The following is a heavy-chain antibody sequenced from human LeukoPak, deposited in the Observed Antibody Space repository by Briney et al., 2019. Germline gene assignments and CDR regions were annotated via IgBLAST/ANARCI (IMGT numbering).Heavy chain of an antibody. Sequence: EASVKVSCKASGYTFTSYGISWVRQAPGQGLEWMGWISAYNGNTNYAQKLQGRVTMTTDTSTSTAYMELRSLRSDDTAVYYCARAPIAAAGNKEQWLVGLGDYWGQGTLVTVSS. CDR2: ISAYNGNT. V-gene: IGHV1-18*01. CDR3: ARAPIAAAGNKEQWLVGLGDY. CDR1: GYTFTSYG. D-gene: IGHD6-13*01. J-gene: IGHJ4*02.